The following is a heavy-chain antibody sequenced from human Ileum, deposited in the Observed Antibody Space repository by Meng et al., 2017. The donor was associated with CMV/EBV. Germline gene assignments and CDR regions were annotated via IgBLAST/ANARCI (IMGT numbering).Heavy chain of an antibody. J-gene: IGHJ5*02. CDR2: IYSNGNN. Sequence: LYVSGPGRLKPSATLSLTCSVSGDSISSYYWSWIRQPAGKGLEWIGRIYSNGNNNYNPSLESRVTMSVDTSKNHFSLKLNSVTAADTAVYYCARGTKYGSGNWFDPWGQGTLVTVSS. D-gene: IGHD3-10*01. CDR1: GDSISSYY. V-gene: IGHV4-4*07. CDR3: ARGTKYGSGNWFDP.